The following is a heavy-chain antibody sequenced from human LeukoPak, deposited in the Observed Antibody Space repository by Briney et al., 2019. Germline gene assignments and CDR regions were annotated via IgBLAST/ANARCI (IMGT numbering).Heavy chain of an antibody. D-gene: IGHD6-13*01. V-gene: IGHV4-61*01. J-gene: IGHJ4*02. CDR1: GGSVSSGTNY. CDR2: IYYSGNT. CDR3: ARGYSSSWYYFDY. Sequence: PSETLSLTCNVSGGSVSSGTNYWSWIRQPPGKGLEWIGYIYYSGNTNHNPSLKGRVTISVDTSKNQFSLKLSSVTAADTAVYYCARGYSSSWYYFDYWGQGALVTVSS.